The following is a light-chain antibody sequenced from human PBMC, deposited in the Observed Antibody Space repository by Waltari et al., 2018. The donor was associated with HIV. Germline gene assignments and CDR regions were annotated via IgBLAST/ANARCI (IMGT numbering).Light chain of an antibody. J-gene: IGKJ4*01. CDR2: CAS. Sequence: VVLTQSPGTLYLSPGESATVSCRASQSVTSSFLSWYQQKPGQAPRLLIYCASSRATGIPDMFSGGGSGTDCTLTISRLEPEDFAVYYCQQYGSSPLTFGGGTKVDIK. CDR3: QQYGSSPLT. V-gene: IGKV3-20*01. CDR1: QSVTSSF.